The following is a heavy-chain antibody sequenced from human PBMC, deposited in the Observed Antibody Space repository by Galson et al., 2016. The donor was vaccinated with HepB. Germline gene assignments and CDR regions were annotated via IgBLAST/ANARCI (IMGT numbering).Heavy chain of an antibody. CDR2: VFYSGTN. V-gene: IGHV4-31*03. CDR3: AGIEYSGYNPGLFFDS. Sequence: TLSLTCTVSDDSINSGGYYWSWIRPLPVKGLEWIGYVFYSGTNYYNPSLKSRVAISIDTSERQFSLKLSSVTAADTAVYYCAGIEYSGYNPGLFFDSWGQGILVSVSS. CDR1: DDSINSGGYY. J-gene: IGHJ4*02. D-gene: IGHD5-12*01.